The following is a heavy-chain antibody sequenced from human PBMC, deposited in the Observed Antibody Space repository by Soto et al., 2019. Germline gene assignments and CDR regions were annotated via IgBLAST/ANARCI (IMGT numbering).Heavy chain of an antibody. J-gene: IGHJ4*02. D-gene: IGHD3-10*01. CDR2: ISGSGGST. CDR3: AKDQRGTYYYGSGTHKDQGY. CDR1: GFTFSSYA. Sequence: EVQLLESGGGLVQPGGSLRLSCAASGFTFSSYAMSWVRQAPGKGLEWVSAISGSGGSTYYADSVKGRFTISRDNSKNTLYLQMNSLRAEDTAVYYCAKDQRGTYYYGSGTHKDQGYWGQGTLVTVSS. V-gene: IGHV3-23*01.